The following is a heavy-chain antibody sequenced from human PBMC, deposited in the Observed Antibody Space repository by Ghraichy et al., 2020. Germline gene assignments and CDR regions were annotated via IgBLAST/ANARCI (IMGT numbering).Heavy chain of an antibody. J-gene: IGHJ5*02. CDR3: AKDMSLELPIWGGWFDP. D-gene: IGHD1-7*01. V-gene: IGHV3-23*01. CDR2: ISGSGGST. Sequence: GGSPRLSCAASGFTFSSYAMSWVRQAPGKRLEWVSAISGSGGSTYYADSVKGRFTISRDNSKNTLYLQMNSLRAEDTAVYYCAKDMSLELPIWGGWFDPWGQGTLVTVSS. CDR1: GFTFSSYA.